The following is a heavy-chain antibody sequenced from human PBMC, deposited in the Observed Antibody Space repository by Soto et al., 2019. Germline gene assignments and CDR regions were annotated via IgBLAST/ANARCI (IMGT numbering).Heavy chain of an antibody. Sequence: PSETLSLTCTVSGGSISSSSYYWGWIRQPPGKGLEWIGSIYHSGSTNYNPSLKSRVTISVDKSKNQFSLKLSSVTAADTAVYYCASTRYFDWLSFYYYGMDVWGQGTTVTVSS. V-gene: IGHV4-39*07. J-gene: IGHJ6*02. D-gene: IGHD3-9*01. CDR2: IYHSGST. CDR3: ASTRYFDWLSFYYYGMDV. CDR1: GGSISSSSYY.